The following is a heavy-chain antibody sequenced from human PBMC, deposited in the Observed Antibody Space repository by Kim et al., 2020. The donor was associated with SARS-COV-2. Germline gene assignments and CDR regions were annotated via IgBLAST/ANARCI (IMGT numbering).Heavy chain of an antibody. D-gene: IGHD3-22*01. CDR1: GFTFSSYS. Sequence: GGSLRLSCAASGFTFSSYSMNWVRQAPGKGLEWVSSISSSSSYIYYADSVKGRFTISRDNAKNSLYLQMNSLRAEDTAVYYCARVRYYYDSSGYYSMFDYWGQGTLVTVSS. CDR2: ISSSSSYI. J-gene: IGHJ4*02. CDR3: ARVRYYYDSSGYYSMFDY. V-gene: IGHV3-21*01.